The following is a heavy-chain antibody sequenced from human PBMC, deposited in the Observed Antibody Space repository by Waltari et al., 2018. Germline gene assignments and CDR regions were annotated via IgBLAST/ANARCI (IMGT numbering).Heavy chain of an antibody. CDR3: AADATRSSWYGGGVDYYYYYMDV. CDR1: GFTFTSSA. CDR2: SVVGSGNT. Sequence: QMQLVQSGPEVKKPGTSVKVSCKASGFTFTSSAVQWVRQARGQRLEWIGWSVVGSGNTNYTQKLRERVTITRDMSTSTAYMELSSLRSEDTAVYYCAADATRSSWYGGGVDYYYYYMDVWGKGTTVTVSS. J-gene: IGHJ6*03. D-gene: IGHD6-13*01. V-gene: IGHV1-58*01.